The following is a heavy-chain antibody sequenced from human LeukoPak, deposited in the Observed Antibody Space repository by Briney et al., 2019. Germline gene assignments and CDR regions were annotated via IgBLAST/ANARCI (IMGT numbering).Heavy chain of an antibody. Sequence: GGSLRLSCAASGFTFSSYEMNWVRQAPGKGLEWVSYISSSDNTIYYADSVKGRFTISRDNAKLYLQMNSLRVEDTAFYYCARGGAVAGLDYWGQGTLVTVSS. D-gene: IGHD6-19*01. CDR1: GFTFSSYE. CDR2: ISSSDNTI. CDR3: ARGGAVAGLDY. V-gene: IGHV3-48*03. J-gene: IGHJ4*02.